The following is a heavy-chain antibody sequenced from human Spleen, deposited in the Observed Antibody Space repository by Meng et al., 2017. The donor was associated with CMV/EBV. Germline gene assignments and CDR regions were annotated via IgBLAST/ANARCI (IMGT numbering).Heavy chain of an antibody. Sequence: SGYYWGWIRQPPGKGLEWIGNIRHSGGTDYSPSLKSRVTISKGTSKNQVSLRLNSVTAADTAVYYCVRGEFGPFGVLLIADPWGQGTLVTVSS. CDR2: IRHSGGT. J-gene: IGHJ5*02. V-gene: IGHV4-38-2*02. CDR1: SGYY. CDR3: VRGEFGPFGVLLIADP. D-gene: IGHD3-3*01.